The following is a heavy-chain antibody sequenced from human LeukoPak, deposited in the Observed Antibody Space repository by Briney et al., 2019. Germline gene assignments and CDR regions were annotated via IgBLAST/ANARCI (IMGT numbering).Heavy chain of an antibody. CDR2: IYYSGST. V-gene: IGHV4-39*01. J-gene: IGHJ6*02. CDR1: GGSISSSSYY. Sequence: SETLSLTCTASGGSISSSSYYWGWIRQPPGKGLEWIGSIYYSGSTYCNPSLKSRVTISVDTSKNQFSLKLSSVTAADTAVYYCARLLYYYDSSGYVVPYYYYYYGMDVWGQGTTVTVSS. CDR3: ARLLYYYDSSGYVVPYYYYYYGMDV. D-gene: IGHD3-22*01.